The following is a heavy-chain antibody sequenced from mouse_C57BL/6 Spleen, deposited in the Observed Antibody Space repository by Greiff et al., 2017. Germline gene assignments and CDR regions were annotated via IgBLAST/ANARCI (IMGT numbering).Heavy chain of an antibody. CDR2: IDPETGGT. Sequence: QVQLQQSGAELVRPGASVTLSCKASGYTFTDYEMHWVKQTPVHGLEWIGAIDPETGGTAYNQKFKGKAIMTADNSSSTAYMELLSLTSEDSAVYYCTRWFTTVVAFDYWGQGTTLTVSA. J-gene: IGHJ2*01. D-gene: IGHD1-1*01. V-gene: IGHV1-15*01. CDR3: TRWFTTVVAFDY. CDR1: GYTFTDYE.